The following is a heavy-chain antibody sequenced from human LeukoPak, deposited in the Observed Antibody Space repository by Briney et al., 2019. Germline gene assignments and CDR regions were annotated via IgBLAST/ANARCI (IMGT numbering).Heavy chain of an antibody. CDR2: MCGTARCT. Sequence: QAGGSLRLSCQASGFTFYMYAMSLVRQPPGKRLEWVASMCGTARCTFYPHPVKGRFTISRDNSKNVLYLRMNRLTAEDTAIYYCAKDRPNFPENSGHYYRRDGDSWGQGTLVTVSS. V-gene: IGHV3-23*01. D-gene: IGHD3-22*01. CDR1: GFTFYMYA. CDR3: AKDRPNFPENSGHYYRRDGDS. J-gene: IGHJ5*01.